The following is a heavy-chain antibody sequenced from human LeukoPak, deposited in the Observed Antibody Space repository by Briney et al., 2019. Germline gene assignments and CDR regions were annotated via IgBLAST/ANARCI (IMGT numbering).Heavy chain of an antibody. Sequence: SETLSLTCTVSGGSISSYYWSWIRQPPGKGLEWIGSIYYSGSTYYNPSLKSRVTISVDTSKNQFSLKLSSVTAADTAVYYCASLGTGTMEFDYWGQGTLVTVSS. CDR3: ASLGTGTMEFDY. J-gene: IGHJ4*02. D-gene: IGHD1-7*01. CDR2: IYYSGST. CDR1: GGSISSYY. V-gene: IGHV4-39*01.